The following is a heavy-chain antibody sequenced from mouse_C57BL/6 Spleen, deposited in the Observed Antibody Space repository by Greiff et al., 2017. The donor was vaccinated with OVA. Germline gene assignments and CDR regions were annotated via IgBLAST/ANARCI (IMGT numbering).Heavy chain of an antibody. Sequence: DVMLVESGGGLVKPGGSLKLSCAASGFTFSSYAMSWVRQTPEKRLEWVATISDGGSYTYYPDNVKGRFTVSRDNAKNNLYLQMSHLKSEDTAMDCCARDDDGVDYWGQGTTLTVSS. CDR1: GFTFSSYA. D-gene: IGHD1-1*02. J-gene: IGHJ2*01. V-gene: IGHV5-4*01. CDR3: ARDDDGVDY. CDR2: ISDGGSYT.